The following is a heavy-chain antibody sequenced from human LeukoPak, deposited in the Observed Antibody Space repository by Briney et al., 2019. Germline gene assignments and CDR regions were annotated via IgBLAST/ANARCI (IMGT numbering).Heavy chain of an antibody. V-gene: IGHV3-7*01. CDR2: IKQDGSEK. J-gene: IGHJ4*02. CDR1: GFTFSSYW. Sequence: QSGGSLRLSCAASGFTFSSYWMSWVRQAPGKGLEWVANIKQDGSEKYYVDSVKGRFTISRDNAKNSLSLQMSSLRAEDTAVYYCVGRRTSAAGNFWGQGTLVTVSS. D-gene: IGHD6-13*01. CDR3: VGRRTSAAGNF.